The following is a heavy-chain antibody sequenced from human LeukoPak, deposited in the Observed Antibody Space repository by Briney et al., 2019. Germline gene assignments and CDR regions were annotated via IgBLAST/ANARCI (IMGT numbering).Heavy chain of an antibody. CDR2: ISSSGSTI. D-gene: IGHD6-19*01. CDR3: ARGSSGWYRKSGDY. CDR1: GFTFSSYE. Sequence: GGSLRLSCAASGFTFSSYEMNWVRQAPGKGLEWVSYISSSGSTIYYTDSVKGRFTISRDNAKNSLYLQMNSLRAEDTAVYYCARGSSGWYRKSGDYWGQGTLVTVSS. V-gene: IGHV3-48*03. J-gene: IGHJ4*02.